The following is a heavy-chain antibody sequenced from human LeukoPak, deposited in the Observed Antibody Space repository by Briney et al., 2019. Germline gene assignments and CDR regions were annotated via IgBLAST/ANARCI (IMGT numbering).Heavy chain of an antibody. CDR3: AKEMRREDYGGNIFDY. J-gene: IGHJ4*02. CDR2: ISGSGGST. D-gene: IGHD4-23*01. Sequence: GGSLRLSCAASGFTFSSYAMSWVRQAPGKGLEWVSAISGSGGSTYYADSVKGRFTISRDNSKNTLYLQMNSLRAEDTAVYYCAKEMRREDYGGNIFDYWGQGTLVTVSS. V-gene: IGHV3-23*01. CDR1: GFTFSSYA.